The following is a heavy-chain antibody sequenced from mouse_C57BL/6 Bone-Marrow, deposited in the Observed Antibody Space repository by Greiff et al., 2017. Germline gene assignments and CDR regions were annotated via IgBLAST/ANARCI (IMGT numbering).Heavy chain of an antibody. CDR2: IDPSDSYT. CDR3: ARFGYD. J-gene: IGHJ3*01. V-gene: IGHV1-69*01. CDR1: GYTFTSYW. D-gene: IGHD2-2*01. Sequence: QVQLQQPGAELVMPGASVKLSCKASGYTFTSYWMHWVKQRPGQGLEWIGEIDPSDSYTNYNQKFKGKSTLTVDKSSSPAYMQLSSLTSEDSAVYYCARFGYDWGQGTLVTVSA.